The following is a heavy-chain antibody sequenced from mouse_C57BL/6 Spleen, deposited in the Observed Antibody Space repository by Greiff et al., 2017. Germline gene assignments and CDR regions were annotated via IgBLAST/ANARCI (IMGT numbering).Heavy chain of an antibody. CDR3: ARCYYGSSSYAMDY. Sequence: QVQLKQPGAELVKPGASVKMSCKASGYTFTSYWITWVKQRPGQGLEWIGDIYPGSGSTNYNEKFKSKATLTVDTSSSTAYMQLSSLTSEDSAVYYCARCYYGSSSYAMDYWGQGTSVTVSS. J-gene: IGHJ4*01. D-gene: IGHD1-1*01. V-gene: IGHV1-55*01. CDR1: GYTFTSYW. CDR2: IYPGSGST.